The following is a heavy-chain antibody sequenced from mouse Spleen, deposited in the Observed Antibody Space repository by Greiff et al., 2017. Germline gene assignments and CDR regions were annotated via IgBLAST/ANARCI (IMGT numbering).Heavy chain of an antibody. V-gene: IGHV5-9-1*01. D-gene: IGHD1-1*01. CDR1: GFTFSSYA. CDR2: ISSGGSYT. CDR3: ARQITTVVATDWYFDV. J-gene: IGHJ1*01. Sequence: DVMLVESGGGLVKPGGSLKLSCAASGFTFSSYAMSWVRQTPEKRLEWVATISSGGSYTYYPDSVKGRFTISRDNAKNTLYLQMSSLRSEDTAMYYCARQITTVVATDWYFDVWGAGTTVTVSS.